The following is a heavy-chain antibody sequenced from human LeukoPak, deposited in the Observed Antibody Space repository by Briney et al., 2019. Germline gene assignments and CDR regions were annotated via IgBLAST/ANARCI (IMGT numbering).Heavy chain of an antibody. CDR1: GDSISSYY. Sequence: PSETLSLTCTVSGDSISSYYWSWIRQSPEKGLEWIGYIHYTGSTNYNPSLKSRVTISVDTSKNQFSLKLSSVTAADTAVYYCAREVMRTGPAAIVYYGMDVWGQGTTVTVSS. CDR3: AREVMRTGPAAIVYYGMDV. CDR2: IHYTGST. J-gene: IGHJ6*02. D-gene: IGHD2-2*01. V-gene: IGHV4-59*12.